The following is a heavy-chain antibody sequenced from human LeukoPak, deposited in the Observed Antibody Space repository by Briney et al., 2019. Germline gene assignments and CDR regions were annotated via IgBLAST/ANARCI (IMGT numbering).Heavy chain of an antibody. J-gene: IGHJ4*02. CDR2: IYYSGST. CDR1: GGSISSYY. V-gene: IGHV4-59*01. D-gene: IGHD1-26*01. Sequence: PSETLSLTCTVSGGSISSYYWSWIRQPPGKGLEWIGYIYYSGSTNYNPSLKSRVTISVDTSKNQFSLKLSSVTAADTAVYYCAGGALVPPREFDYWGQGTLVTVSS. CDR3: AGGALVPPREFDY.